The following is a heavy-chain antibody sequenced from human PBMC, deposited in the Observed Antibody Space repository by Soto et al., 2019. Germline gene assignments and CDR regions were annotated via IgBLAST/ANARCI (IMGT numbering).Heavy chain of an antibody. D-gene: IGHD6-19*01. CDR3: AIDQIAVACIFDY. CDR2: ISAYNSNT. J-gene: IGHJ4*02. V-gene: IGHV1-18*04. Sequence: QVQLVQSGAEVKKPGASVKVSCKASGYTFTSYGISWVRQAPGQGLEWMGWISAYNSNTNYAQKLQGRVTMNTSTSTSTAYMELRSLKSDVTAVYYCAIDQIAVACIFDYWGQRPLVTVYS. CDR1: GYTFTSYG.